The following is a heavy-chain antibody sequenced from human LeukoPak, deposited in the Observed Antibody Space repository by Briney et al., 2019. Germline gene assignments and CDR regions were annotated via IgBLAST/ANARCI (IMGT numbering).Heavy chain of an antibody. Sequence: PGGSLRLSCAASGFTFSSYGMHWVRQAPGKGLEWVAFIRYDGSNKYYADSVKGRFTISRDNSKNTLYLQMNSLRAEDTAVYYCAKDGPPKGYISSMDYWGQGTLDTVSS. J-gene: IGHJ4*02. CDR1: GFTFSSYG. V-gene: IGHV3-30*02. CDR2: IRYDGSNK. D-gene: IGHD1-1*01. CDR3: AKDGPPKGYISSMDY.